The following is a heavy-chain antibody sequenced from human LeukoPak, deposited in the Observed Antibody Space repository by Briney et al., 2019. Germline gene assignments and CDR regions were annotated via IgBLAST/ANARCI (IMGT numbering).Heavy chain of an antibody. V-gene: IGHV3-53*04. CDR3: ARDLTMSS. Sequence: TGGSLRLSCAASGFTVSSNYMSWVRQAPGKGPEWVSVIYSGGNTYYADSVKGRFTISRHNSKNTLFLQMNSLRAEDTAVYYCARDLTMSSWGQGTLVTVSS. CDR2: IYSGGNT. J-gene: IGHJ5*02. CDR1: GFTVSSNY.